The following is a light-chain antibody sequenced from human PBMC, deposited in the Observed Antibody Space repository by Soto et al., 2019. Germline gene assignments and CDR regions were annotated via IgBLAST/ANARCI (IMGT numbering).Light chain of an antibody. CDR2: DVN. CDR1: SSDVGAYNY. V-gene: IGLV2-14*03. J-gene: IGLJ1*01. Sequence: QSALTQPASVSGSPGQSITISCAGTSSDVGAYNYVSWYQHHPGKAPKLMIYDVNNRPSGDSNRFSGSKSGNTASLTISGLQAEGEADYYCSSWTSGATYVFGSGTKLTVL. CDR3: SSWTSGATYV.